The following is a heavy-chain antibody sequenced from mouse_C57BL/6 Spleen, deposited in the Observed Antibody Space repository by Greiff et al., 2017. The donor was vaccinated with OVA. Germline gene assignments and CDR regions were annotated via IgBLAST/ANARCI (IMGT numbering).Heavy chain of an antibody. Sequence: VQLQQPGAELVKPGASVKMSCKASGYTFTSYWITWVKQRPGQGLEWIGDIYPGSGSTNYNEKFKSKATLTVDTSSSTAYMQLSSLTYEYSAVYYCARLGYDYDEFAYWGQGTLVTVSA. CDR2: IYPGSGST. D-gene: IGHD2-4*01. V-gene: IGHV1-55*01. CDR3: ARLGYDYDEFAY. CDR1: GYTFTSYW. J-gene: IGHJ3*01.